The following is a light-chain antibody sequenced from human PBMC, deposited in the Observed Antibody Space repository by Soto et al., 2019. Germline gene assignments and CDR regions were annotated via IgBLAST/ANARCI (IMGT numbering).Light chain of an antibody. Sequence: DIQMTQSPSSLSASVGDRINITCRASQDINYYAGWIQQKPGKAPKSLIFAASTLHSGVPSRFSGSVSGTVFALSIRSLQPEYYATYYCQQHKSYPLTSGGGTKVDI. CDR2: AAS. CDR1: QDINYY. J-gene: IGKJ4*01. CDR3: QQHKSYPLT. V-gene: IGKV1-16*01.